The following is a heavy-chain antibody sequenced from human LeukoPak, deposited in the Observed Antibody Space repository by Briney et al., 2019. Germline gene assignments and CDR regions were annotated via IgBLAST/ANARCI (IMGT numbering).Heavy chain of an antibody. J-gene: IGHJ6*02. Sequence: GGSLRLSCAASGFIFSNYGMNWVRQAPGKGLEWVAAIGASGSATSYADSVRGRFTISRDNSKNTLYLQMNSLRAEDTAVYYCAKDTAGGLYYYYGMDVWGQGTTVTVSS. CDR2: IGASGSAT. CDR1: GFIFSNYG. V-gene: IGHV3-23*01. D-gene: IGHD2-8*02. CDR3: AKDTAGGLYYYYGMDV.